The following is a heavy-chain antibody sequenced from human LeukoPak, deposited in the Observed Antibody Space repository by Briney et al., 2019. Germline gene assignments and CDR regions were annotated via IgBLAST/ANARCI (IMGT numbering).Heavy chain of an antibody. CDR2: INHSGST. D-gene: IGHD3-3*01. J-gene: IGHJ4*02. Sequence: PSETLSLTCAVYSGSFSGYYWSWIRQPPGKGLEWIGEINHSGSTNYNPSLKSRVTISVDTSKNQFSLKLSSVTAADTAVYYCARIGYDFWSGYYSLFGYWGQGTLVTVSS. V-gene: IGHV4-34*01. CDR3: ARIGYDFWSGYYSLFGY. CDR1: SGSFSGYY.